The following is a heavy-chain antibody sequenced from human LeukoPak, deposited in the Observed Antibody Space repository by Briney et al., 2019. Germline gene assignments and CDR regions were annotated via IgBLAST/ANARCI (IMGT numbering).Heavy chain of an antibody. CDR1: GFSLSTSGMR. V-gene: IGHV2-70*04. J-gene: IGHJ6*03. D-gene: IGHD3-22*01. Sequence: SGPTLVKPTQTLTLTCTFSGFSLSTSGMRVSWIRQPPGKALEWLTRIDWDDDKFYSTSLKTRLTISKDTSKNQVVLTMTNMDPVDTATYYCARDIRGDYYDSSGRYYYHYMDVWGKGTTVTVSS. CDR3: ARDIRGDYYDSSGRYYYHYMDV. CDR2: IDWDDDK.